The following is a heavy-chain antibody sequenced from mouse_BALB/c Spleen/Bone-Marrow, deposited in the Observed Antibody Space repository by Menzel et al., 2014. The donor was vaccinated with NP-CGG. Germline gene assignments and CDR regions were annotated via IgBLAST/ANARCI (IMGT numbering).Heavy chain of an antibody. J-gene: IGHJ2*01. V-gene: IGHV1-5*01. CDR3: TSDYDDY. CDR1: GYTFTSYW. Sequence: EVQLQQSGTVPARPGASVKMSCKASGYTFTSYWMHWVKQRPGQGLEWIGAIYPGNSDTTNNQKFKGKAKLTAVTSTSTAYMELSSLTDEDSAVYYCTSDYDDYWGQGTTLAVSS. D-gene: IGHD2-4*01. CDR2: IYPGNSDT.